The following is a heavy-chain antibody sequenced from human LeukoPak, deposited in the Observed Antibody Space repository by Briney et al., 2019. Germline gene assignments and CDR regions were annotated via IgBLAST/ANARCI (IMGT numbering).Heavy chain of an antibody. J-gene: IGHJ4*02. Sequence: GASVKVSXKVSGYTLTELSMHWVRQAPGKGLEWMGGFDPEDGETIYAQKFQGRVTMTEDTSTDTAYMELSSLRSEDTAVYYCASGNGFVRGIAAAGFDYWGQGTPVTVSS. D-gene: IGHD6-13*01. V-gene: IGHV1-24*01. CDR3: ASGNGFVRGIAAAGFDY. CDR2: FDPEDGET. CDR1: GYTLTELS.